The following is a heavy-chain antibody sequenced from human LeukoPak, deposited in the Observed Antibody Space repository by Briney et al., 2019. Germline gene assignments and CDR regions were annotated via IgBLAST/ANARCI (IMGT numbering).Heavy chain of an antibody. D-gene: IGHD6-19*01. CDR3: ARDSKPWLPPSG. V-gene: IGHV1-69*06. CDR2: SIPIFGTA. Sequence: SVKVSCTASGATFTSYAISWVRQAPGQRLEWMGGSIPIFGTANYAPKFHRRVTNTPDKSTSTAYMELSSLRSGHRAVYYCARDSKPWLPPSGWGQGTLVTVSS. J-gene: IGHJ4*02. CDR1: GATFTSYA.